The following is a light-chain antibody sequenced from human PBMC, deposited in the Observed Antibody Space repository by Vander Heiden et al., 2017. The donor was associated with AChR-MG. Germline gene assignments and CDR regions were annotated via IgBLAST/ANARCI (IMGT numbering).Light chain of an antibody. Sequence: DIQMTQSPSTLSASVGDRVTITCRASQSISSWLAWYQQKPGKAPKLLIYDASSLESGVPSRFSGSGSGTEFTLTISILQPDDFAPYYCQQYNSYSHVTFGQGTKVEIK. J-gene: IGKJ1*01. CDR2: DAS. CDR3: QQYNSYSHVT. V-gene: IGKV1-5*01. CDR1: QSISSW.